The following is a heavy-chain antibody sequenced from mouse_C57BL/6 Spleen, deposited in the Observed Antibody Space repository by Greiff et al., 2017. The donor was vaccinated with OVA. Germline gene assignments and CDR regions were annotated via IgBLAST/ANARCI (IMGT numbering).Heavy chain of an antibody. CDR2: IYPGDGDT. Sequence: QVQLQQSGAELVKPGASVKISCKASGYAFSSYWMNWVKQRPGKGLEWIGQIYPGDGDTNYNGKFKGKATLTADKSSSTAYMQLSSLTSEDSAVYFCARSITTVVATAHYAMDYWGQGTSVTVSS. CDR1: GYAFSSYW. J-gene: IGHJ4*01. V-gene: IGHV1-80*01. CDR3: ARSITTVVATAHYAMDY. D-gene: IGHD1-1*01.